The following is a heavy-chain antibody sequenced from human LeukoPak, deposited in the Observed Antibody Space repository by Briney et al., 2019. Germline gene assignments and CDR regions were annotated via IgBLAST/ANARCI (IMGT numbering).Heavy chain of an antibody. CDR1: GYTFSSYH. CDR3: ARDFATWYFDY. CDR2: INTYDGNT. J-gene: IGHJ4*02. Sequence: ASVTVSCKASGYTFSSYHVSWVRQAPGQGLEWMGWINTYDGNTNYAQNFQGRVAMTTDTSTSTAYMELRSLRSDDTAVYYCARDFATWYFDYWGQGTLVTVSS. D-gene: IGHD2-15*01. V-gene: IGHV1-18*01.